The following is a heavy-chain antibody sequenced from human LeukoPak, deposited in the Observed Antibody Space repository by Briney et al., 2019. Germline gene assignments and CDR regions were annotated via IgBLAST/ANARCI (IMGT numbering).Heavy chain of an antibody. Sequence: ASVKVSCKAVGGPFSSYTINWVRLVPGQGLEWMGRIFPIIDMANYAQKFHGRVTIIADKSTNTAYMELSSLRPEDTAVYYCARGRGEMATIKGCAFDIWGQGTMVTVSS. CDR2: IFPIIDMA. D-gene: IGHD5-24*01. CDR1: GGPFSSYT. J-gene: IGHJ3*02. CDR3: ARGRGEMATIKGCAFDI. V-gene: IGHV1-69*02.